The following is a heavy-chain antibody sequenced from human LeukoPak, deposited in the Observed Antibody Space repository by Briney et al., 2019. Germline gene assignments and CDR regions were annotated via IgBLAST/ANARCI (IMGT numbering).Heavy chain of an antibody. CDR2: IYYSGST. Sequence: SETLSLTCTVSGGSISSSSYYWGWIRQPPGKGLEWIGSIYYSGSTYYNPSLKSRVTISVDTSKNQFSLKLSSVTAADTAVYYCARTAGTDAFDIWGQGTMVTVSS. V-gene: IGHV4-39*01. J-gene: IGHJ3*02. D-gene: IGHD6-13*01. CDR3: ARTAGTDAFDI. CDR1: GGSISSSSYY.